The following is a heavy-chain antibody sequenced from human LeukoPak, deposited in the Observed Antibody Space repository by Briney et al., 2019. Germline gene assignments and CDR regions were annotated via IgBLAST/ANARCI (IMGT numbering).Heavy chain of an antibody. CDR1: GYTFTSYA. V-gene: IGHV1-3*01. J-gene: IGHJ6*04. CDR2: INAGNGNT. Sequence: ASVKVSCKASGYTFTSYAMHWVRQAPGQRLEWMGWINAGNGNTKYSQKFQGRVTITRDTSASTAHMELSSLRSEDTAVYYCARGYCSSTSCPPLYGMDVWGKGTTVTVSS. D-gene: IGHD2-2*01. CDR3: ARGYCSSTSCPPLYGMDV.